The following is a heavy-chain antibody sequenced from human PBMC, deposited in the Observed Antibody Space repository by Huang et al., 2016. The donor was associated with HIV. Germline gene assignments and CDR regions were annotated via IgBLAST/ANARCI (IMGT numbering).Heavy chain of an antibody. V-gene: IGHV4-34*04. CDR3: ARRGVGLDKRGYMMNYIYYYMDV. Sequence: QVHLQQWGAGLLKPSQTLSLPCAVYGWSFSNYYWSLIRQSPGKGLEWFGEINHRGGTNIHQDHKRRGTISVETSKNQFSLKIRSVAAADTDVYYCARRGVGLDKRGYMMNYIYYYMDVWGKGTTVTVSS. CDR2: INHRGGT. J-gene: IGHJ6*03. CDR1: GWSFSNYY. D-gene: IGHD2-2*03.